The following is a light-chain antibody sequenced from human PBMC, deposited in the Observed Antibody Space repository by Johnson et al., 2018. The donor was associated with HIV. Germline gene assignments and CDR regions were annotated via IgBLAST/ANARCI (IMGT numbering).Light chain of an antibody. V-gene: IGLV1-51*01. CDR1: SSNIGSHY. J-gene: IGLJ1*01. CDR2: DNN. Sequence: LTQSPSVSAAPGQKVPISCSGSSSNIGSHYVSWYQQVPGTAPRLVIYDNNKRPSGLPDRFSGSKSGTSATLGITGLQTGDEADYYCGTWDSSLRTGFLGTGTKVTVL. CDR3: GTWDSSLRTGF.